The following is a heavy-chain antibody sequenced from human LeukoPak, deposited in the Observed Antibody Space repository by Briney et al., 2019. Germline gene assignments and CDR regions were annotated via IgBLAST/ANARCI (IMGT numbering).Heavy chain of an antibody. J-gene: IGHJ4*02. Sequence: ASVKVSCKASGYTCTGYYMHWVRQAPGQGLEWMGWINPNSGGTNYQGRVTMTRDTSISTAYMELSRLRSDDTAVYYCARDHEYSSSSVDLDYWGQGTLVTVSS. CDR1: GYTCTGYY. CDR3: ARDHEYSSSSVDLDY. D-gene: IGHD6-6*01. CDR2: INPNSGGT. V-gene: IGHV1-2*02.